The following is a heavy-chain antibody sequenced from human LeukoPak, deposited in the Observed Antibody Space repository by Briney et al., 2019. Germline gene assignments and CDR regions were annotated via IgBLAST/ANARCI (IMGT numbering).Heavy chain of an antibody. CDR3: ARELYTRDGYNSYMDV. D-gene: IGHD5-24*01. CDR1: GFTFSNYW. J-gene: IGHJ6*03. V-gene: IGHV3-74*01. Sequence: GGSLRLSCAASGFTFSNYWMHWVRQAPGKGLVWVSRIYNDGSSTSYADSVKGRFTISRDNAKSTLYLQMNSLRAEDTAVYYCARELYTRDGYNSYMDVWGRGTTVTVSS. CDR2: IYNDGSST.